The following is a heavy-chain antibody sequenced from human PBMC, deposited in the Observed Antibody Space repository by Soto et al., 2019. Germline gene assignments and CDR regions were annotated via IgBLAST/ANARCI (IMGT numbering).Heavy chain of an antibody. D-gene: IGHD2-15*01. V-gene: IGHV3-48*02. CDR1: GFTFSSYD. Sequence: EVQLVESGGGLVQPGGSLRLSCAASGFTFSSYDMNWVRQAPGKGLEWVSYISSNSYTIYYADSVKGRFTISRDNAKNSLYLQMNSLRDEDTAVYYCASESVVVAAKDYYGMDVWGQGTTVTVSS. J-gene: IGHJ6*02. CDR3: ASESVVVAAKDYYGMDV. CDR2: ISSNSYTI.